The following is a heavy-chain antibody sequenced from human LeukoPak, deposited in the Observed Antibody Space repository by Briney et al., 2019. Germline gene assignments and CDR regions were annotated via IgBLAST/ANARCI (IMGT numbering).Heavy chain of an antibody. V-gene: IGHV4-39*07. J-gene: IGHJ5*02. Sequence: PSETLSLTCFVSGGSIRSETYYWGWIRQPPGKGLEWIGNIYYSGTTYYKPSLQSRVTILVDTSKNQFSLKLSSVTAADTAVYYCARDRGITGTFGGGRKNWFDPWGQGTLVTVSS. D-gene: IGHD1-7*01. CDR2: IYYSGTT. CDR1: GGSIRSETYY. CDR3: ARDRGITGTFGGGRKNWFDP.